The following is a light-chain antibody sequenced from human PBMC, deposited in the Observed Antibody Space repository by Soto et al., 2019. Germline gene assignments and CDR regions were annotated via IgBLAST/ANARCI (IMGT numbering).Light chain of an antibody. CDR2: GTS. J-gene: IGKJ1*01. CDR1: QSVNSN. Sequence: DIVLTQSPATLSLSQGEIATLSCRASQSVNSNLAWYQQKADQAPRLLIYGTSTRATGIPARFSGSGSGTDFTLTISSLQFEDFAVYYCQQDNNWPRTFGQGTKVDIK. CDR3: QQDNNWPRT. V-gene: IGKV3-15*01.